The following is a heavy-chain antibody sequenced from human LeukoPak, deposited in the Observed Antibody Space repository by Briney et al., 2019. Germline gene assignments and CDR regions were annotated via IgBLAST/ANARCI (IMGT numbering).Heavy chain of an antibody. V-gene: IGHV1-3*01. J-gene: IGHJ6*02. CDR2: INAGNGNT. CDR1: GYTFTSYA. D-gene: IGHD6-13*01. CDR3: ARSTPYSSSWYFYYYGMDV. Sequence: ASVKVSCKASGYTFTSYAMHWVRQAPGQRLEWMGWINAGNGNTKYSQKFQGRVTITRDTSASTAYMELSSLRSEDTAVYYCARSTPYSSSWYFYYYGMDVWGQGTLVTVSS.